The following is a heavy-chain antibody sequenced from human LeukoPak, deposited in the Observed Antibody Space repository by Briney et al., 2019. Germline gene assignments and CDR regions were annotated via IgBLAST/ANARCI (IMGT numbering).Heavy chain of an antibody. CDR3: ARATLPGIAARKGYYYYMDV. J-gene: IGHJ6*03. V-gene: IGHV4-38-2*02. D-gene: IGHD6-6*01. Sequence: SETLSLTCTVSGYSISSGYYWGWIRQPPGKGLEWIGSIYHSGTTYYNPSLKSRVTISLDTSKNQFSLKLSSVTAADTAVYYCARATLPGIAARKGYYYYMDVWGKGTTVTVSS. CDR2: IYHSGTT. CDR1: GYSISSGYY.